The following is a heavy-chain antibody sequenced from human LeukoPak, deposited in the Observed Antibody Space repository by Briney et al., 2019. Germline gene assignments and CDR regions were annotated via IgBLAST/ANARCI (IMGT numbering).Heavy chain of an antibody. J-gene: IGHJ4*02. CDR2: ISSSSSYI. CDR3: AKDSYDFWSGLDY. V-gene: IGHV3-21*04. Sequence: GGSLRLSCAASGFTFSSYSMNWVRQAPGKGLEWVSSISSSSSYIYYADSVKGRFTISRDNSKNTLYLQMNSLRTEDTALYYCAKDSYDFWSGLDYWGQGTLVTVSS. CDR1: GFTFSSYS. D-gene: IGHD3-3*01.